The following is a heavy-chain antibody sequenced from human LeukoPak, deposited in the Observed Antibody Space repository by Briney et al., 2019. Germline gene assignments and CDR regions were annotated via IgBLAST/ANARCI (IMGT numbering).Heavy chain of an antibody. Sequence: SETLSLTCTVSGGSIGSSNYYWGWIRQSPEKGLEWIGSISYSGSTYFNPSLKSRLTISIDTSKNQFSLKLSSVTAADTAVYYCARLEVGATYDYWGQGTLVTVSS. CDR3: ARLEVGATYDY. V-gene: IGHV4-39*01. CDR1: GGSIGSSNYY. D-gene: IGHD1-26*01. CDR2: ISYSGST. J-gene: IGHJ4*02.